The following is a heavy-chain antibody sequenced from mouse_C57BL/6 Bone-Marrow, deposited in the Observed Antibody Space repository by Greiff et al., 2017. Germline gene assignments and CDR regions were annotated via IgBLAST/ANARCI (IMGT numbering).Heavy chain of an antibody. CDR3: ANYYGSSYPHWYFDV. J-gene: IGHJ1*03. V-gene: IGHV3-6*01. Sequence: ESGPGLVKPSQSLSLTCSVTGYSITSGYYWNWIRQFPGNKLEWMGYISYDGSNNYNPSPKNRISITRDTSKNQFFLKLNSVTTEDTATYYCANYYGSSYPHWYFDVWGTGTTVTVSS. D-gene: IGHD1-1*01. CDR1: GYSITSGYY. CDR2: ISYDGSN.